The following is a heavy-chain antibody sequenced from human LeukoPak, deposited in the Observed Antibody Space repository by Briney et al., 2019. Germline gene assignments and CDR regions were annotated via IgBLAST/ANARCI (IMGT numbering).Heavy chain of an antibody. Sequence: GASVKVSCKASGYTFTRYGISWVRQAPGQGLEWRGWISANNGDTNSAKKFQDRFTITTDTSTSTAYMELRSLISDDTAVYYCARDFFHGHCAGLSCFLLDYWGQGSLVTVSS. CDR1: GYTFTRYG. J-gene: IGHJ4*02. CDR2: ISANNGDT. D-gene: IGHD2-15*01. V-gene: IGHV1-18*01. CDR3: ARDFFHGHCAGLSCFLLDY.